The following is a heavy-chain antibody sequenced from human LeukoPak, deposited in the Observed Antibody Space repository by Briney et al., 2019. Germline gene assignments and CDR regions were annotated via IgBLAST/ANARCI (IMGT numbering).Heavy chain of an antibody. CDR2: IWYDGSNK. J-gene: IGHJ4*02. Sequence: GGSLRLSCAASGFTFSSYGMHWVRQAPGKGLEWVAVIWYDGSNKYYADSVKGRFTISRDNSKNTLYLQMNSLRAEDTAVYYCARDRGPYQLLSPFDYWGQGTLVTVSS. V-gene: IGHV3-33*01. D-gene: IGHD2-2*01. CDR3: ARDRGPYQLLSPFDY. CDR1: GFTFSSYG.